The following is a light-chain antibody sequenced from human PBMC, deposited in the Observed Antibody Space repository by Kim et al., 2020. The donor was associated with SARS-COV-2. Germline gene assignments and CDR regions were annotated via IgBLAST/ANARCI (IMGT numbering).Light chain of an antibody. CDR1: QSVTNNY. Sequence: EIVLTQSPGTLSLSPGERATLSCRASQSVTNNYLAWYQQKPGQAPRVLIYAASSRATGIPDRFSGSGSGTDFTLTISRLEPEDFAMYYCQQYGRSPPYSFGQGTKLEI. CDR3: QQYGRSPPYS. CDR2: AAS. J-gene: IGKJ2*01. V-gene: IGKV3-20*01.